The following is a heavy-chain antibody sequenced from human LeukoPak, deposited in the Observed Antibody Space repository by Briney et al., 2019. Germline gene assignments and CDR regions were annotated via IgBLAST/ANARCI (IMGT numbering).Heavy chain of an antibody. V-gene: IGHV3-53*01. Sequence: PGGSLRLSCAASGFTFSSYSMNWVRQAPGKGLEWVSVIYSGGSTYYADTVKGRFTISRDNSKNTLYLQMNSLRAEDTAVYYCAREYYYGSGSYSDAFDIWGQGTMVTVSS. CDR3: AREYYYGSGSYSDAFDI. CDR2: IYSGGST. D-gene: IGHD3-10*01. CDR1: GFTFSSYS. J-gene: IGHJ3*02.